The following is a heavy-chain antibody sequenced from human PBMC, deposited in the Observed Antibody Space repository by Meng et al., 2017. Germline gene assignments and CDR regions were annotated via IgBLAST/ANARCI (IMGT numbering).Heavy chain of an antibody. D-gene: IGHD3-16*02. CDR3: SVWGSYREQDFDP. J-gene: IGHJ5*02. Sequence: GESLKIPCAAPGFTFSSFNMHWVRQAPGKGLGWVAVIWYDGSNKYYANSVKGRFTISRDNSKNTLNLQMNSLRAENAAVYYWSVWGSYREQDFDPWGQGTLVTVSS. V-gene: IGHV3-33*01. CDR2: IWYDGSNK. CDR1: GFTFSSFN.